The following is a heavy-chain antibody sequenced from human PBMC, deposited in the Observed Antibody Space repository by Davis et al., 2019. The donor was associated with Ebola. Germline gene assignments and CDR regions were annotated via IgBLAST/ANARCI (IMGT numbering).Heavy chain of an antibody. V-gene: IGHV3-48*02. D-gene: IGHD1-26*01. Sequence: GGSLRLSCAASGFTFRTYSMNWVRRAPGKGLERVSYISSSGTVYYADSVKGRFTISRDNAKNSLYLQMNSLRDEDTAVYYCARGWDYFDYWGQGTLVTVSS. CDR2: ISSSGTV. CDR3: ARGWDYFDY. J-gene: IGHJ4*02. CDR1: GFTFRTYS.